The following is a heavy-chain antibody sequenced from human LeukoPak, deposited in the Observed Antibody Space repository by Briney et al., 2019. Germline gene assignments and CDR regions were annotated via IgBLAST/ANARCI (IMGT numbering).Heavy chain of an antibody. J-gene: IGHJ4*02. CDR1: GFSLSTSGVG. V-gene: IGHV2-5*01. CDR2: IYWNDHK. D-gene: IGHD3-10*01. Sequence: SGPTLVNPTQTLTLTCTFSGFSLSTSGVGVGWIRQPPGQALEWLALIYWNDHKPYSPSLRSRLTITKDTSKNQVVLTMTNMDPVDTDAYSCVHGMLREQCDYWGQGTLVTVSS. CDR3: VHGMLREQCDY.